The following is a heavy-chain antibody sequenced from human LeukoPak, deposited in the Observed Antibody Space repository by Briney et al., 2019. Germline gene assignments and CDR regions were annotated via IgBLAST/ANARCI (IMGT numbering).Heavy chain of an antibody. Sequence: ASVKVSCKASGYTFTSYGISWVRQAPGQGLEWMGWISAYNGNTNYAQKFQGRVTMTGDTSISTAYMELSSLRSDDTAVYYCARLYSGYGNYYYYMDVWGKGTTVTVSS. CDR2: ISAYNGNT. D-gene: IGHD5-12*01. J-gene: IGHJ6*03. CDR3: ARLYSGYGNYYYYMDV. V-gene: IGHV1-18*01. CDR1: GYTFTSYG.